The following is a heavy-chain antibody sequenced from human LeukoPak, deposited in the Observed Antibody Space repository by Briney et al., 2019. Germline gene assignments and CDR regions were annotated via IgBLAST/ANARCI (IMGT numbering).Heavy chain of an antibody. CDR3: ARRSDRGGYSLARGRDFDY. CDR2: MNPNSGNT. CDR1: GYTFTSYD. Sequence: ASVKVSCKASGYTFTSYDINWVRQATGQGLEWMGWMNPNSGNTGYAQKFQGRVTMTRNTSISTAYMELSSLRSEDTAVYYCARRSDRGGYSLARGRDFDYWGQGTLVTVSS. J-gene: IGHJ4*02. D-gene: IGHD1-26*01. V-gene: IGHV1-8*01.